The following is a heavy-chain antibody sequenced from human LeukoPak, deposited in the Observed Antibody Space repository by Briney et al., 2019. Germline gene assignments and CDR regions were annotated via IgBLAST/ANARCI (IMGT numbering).Heavy chain of an antibody. CDR3: ATGPKSGWLGVFGY. Sequence: GASVKVSCKVSGYTLTELSMHWVRQAPGKGLEWMGGFDPEDGETIYAQKFQGRVTMTEDTSTDTAYMELSSLRSEDTAVYCCATGPKSGWLGVFGYWGQGTLVTVSS. CDR1: GYTLTELS. D-gene: IGHD6-19*01. V-gene: IGHV1-24*01. J-gene: IGHJ4*02. CDR2: FDPEDGET.